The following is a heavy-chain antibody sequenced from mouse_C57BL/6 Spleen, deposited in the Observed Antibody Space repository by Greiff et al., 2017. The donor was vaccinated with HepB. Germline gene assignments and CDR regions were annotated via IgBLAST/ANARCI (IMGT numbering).Heavy chain of an antibody. V-gene: IGHV1-82*01. Sequence: QVQLQQSGPELVKPGASVKISCKASGYAFSSSWMNWVKQRPGKGLEWIGRIYPGDGDTNYNGKFKGKATLTADKSSSTAYMQLSSLTSEDSAVYFCARQLRLRGYAMDYWGQGTSVTVSS. CDR2: IYPGDGDT. D-gene: IGHD3-2*02. J-gene: IGHJ4*01. CDR1: GYAFSSSW. CDR3: ARQLRLRGYAMDY.